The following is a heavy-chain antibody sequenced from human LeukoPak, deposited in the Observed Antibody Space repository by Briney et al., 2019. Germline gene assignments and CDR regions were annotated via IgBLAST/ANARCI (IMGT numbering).Heavy chain of an antibody. CDR3: AKDSLRYYYDSSGVDY. J-gene: IGHJ4*02. Sequence: GALRLSCAASGFTFSSDGMHWVCQAPGEGLEWVAVISYDGSNKYYADSVKGRFTISQENTKNTRNLQKNRLRAEDTAVYYCAKDSLRYYYDSSGVDYWGQGTLVTVSS. CDR2: ISYDGSNK. V-gene: IGHV3-30*18. D-gene: IGHD3-22*01. CDR1: GFTFSSDG.